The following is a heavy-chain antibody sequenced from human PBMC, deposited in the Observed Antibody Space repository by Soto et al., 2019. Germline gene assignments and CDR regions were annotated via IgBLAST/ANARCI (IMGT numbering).Heavy chain of an antibody. CDR1: GFTFSSYG. V-gene: IGHV3-30*18. J-gene: IGHJ4*02. CDR2: ISYDGSNK. Sequence: TGGSLRLSCAASGFTFSSYGMHWVRQAPGKGLEWVAVISYDGSNKYYADSVKGRFTISRDNSKNTLYLQMNSLRAEDTAVYYCAKDVRGYSYGLDYWGQGTLVTVSS. D-gene: IGHD5-18*01. CDR3: AKDVRGYSYGLDY.